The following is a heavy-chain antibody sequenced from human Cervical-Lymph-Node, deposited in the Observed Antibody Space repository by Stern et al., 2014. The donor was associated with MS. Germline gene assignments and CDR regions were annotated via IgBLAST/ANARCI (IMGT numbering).Heavy chain of an antibody. CDR1: GYTFTSYY. D-gene: IGHD2-2*01. CDR3: ARVGYYYSRPADAFDI. J-gene: IGHJ3*02. CDR2: INPGGGST. Sequence: QVQLVESGAEVKKPGASVKVSCKASGYTFTSYYMHWVRQAPGQGLEWMGIINPGGGSTADDQMFKGRVPMTRDTSTDTVYLKLGGLRSEHAPFYSCARVGYYYSRPADAFDIWGQGTMVTVSS. V-gene: IGHV1-46*01.